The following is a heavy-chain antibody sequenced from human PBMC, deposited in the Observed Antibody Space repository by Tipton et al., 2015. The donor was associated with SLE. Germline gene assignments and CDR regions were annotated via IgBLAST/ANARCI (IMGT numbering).Heavy chain of an antibody. CDR3: ARVIQWELSLDAFDT. V-gene: IGHV4-39*07. D-gene: IGHD1-26*01. CDR2: IYYSGST. Sequence: TLSLTCTVSGGSISSSSYYWGWIRQPPGKGLEWIGSIYYSGSTYYNPSLKSQVTISVDTSKNQFSLKLSSVTAADAAVYYCARVIQWELSLDAFDTWGQGTMVTVSS. J-gene: IGHJ3*02. CDR1: GGSISSSSYY.